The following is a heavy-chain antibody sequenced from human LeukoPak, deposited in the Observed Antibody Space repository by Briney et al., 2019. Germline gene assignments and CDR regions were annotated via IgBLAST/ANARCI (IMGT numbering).Heavy chain of an antibody. D-gene: IGHD3-22*01. CDR3: ARVSYDSSGYYLDAFDI. J-gene: IGHJ3*02. V-gene: IGHV3-48*04. CDR2: IGGDGTNI. CDR1: GDTFSSYS. Sequence: GGSLRLPCAASGDTFSSYSMNWVRQGPGKGLEWVSYIGGDGTNIYYADSVKGRFTISRDNAKNSLYLQMNSLRAEDTAVYYCARVSYDSSGYYLDAFDIWGQGTMVTVSS.